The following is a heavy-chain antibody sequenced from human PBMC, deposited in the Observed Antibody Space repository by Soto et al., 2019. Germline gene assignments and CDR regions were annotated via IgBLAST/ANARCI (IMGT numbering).Heavy chain of an antibody. J-gene: IGHJ5*02. Sequence: TLSLTCAVYGGSFSGYYWSWIRQPPGKGLEWIGEINHSGSTNYNPSLKSRVTISVDTSKNQFSLKLSSVTAADTAVYYCARKGGSTYYYGSGSPGWFDPWGQGTLVTLSS. D-gene: IGHD3-10*01. CDR2: INHSGST. V-gene: IGHV4-34*01. CDR1: GGSFSGYY. CDR3: ARKGGSTYYYGSGSPGWFDP.